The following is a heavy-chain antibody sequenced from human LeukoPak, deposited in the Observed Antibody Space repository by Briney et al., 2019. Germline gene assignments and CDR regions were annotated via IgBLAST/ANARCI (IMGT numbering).Heavy chain of an antibody. J-gene: IGHJ4*02. Sequence: EASVKVSCKASGYTFTSYGISWVRQAPGQGLEWMGWISAYNGNTNYAQKLQGRVTMTTDTSTSTAYMELRSLRSDDTAVYYCARGGRTYYDFWSGPDYWGQGTLVTVSS. CDR2: ISAYNGNT. CDR1: GYTFTSYG. CDR3: ARGGRTYYDFWSGPDY. D-gene: IGHD3-3*01. V-gene: IGHV1-18*01.